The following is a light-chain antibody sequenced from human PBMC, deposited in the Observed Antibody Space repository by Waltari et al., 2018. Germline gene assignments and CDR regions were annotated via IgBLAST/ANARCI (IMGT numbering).Light chain of an antibody. J-gene: IGLJ3*02. Sequence: QLVLTQSPSASASLGASVKLTCTLSSGHSTNIIAWLQQQPEKGPRLLMNVKSDGSHNKGVGIPDRCSGSSSGAERYLTISSLQSEDEADYYCQTGGHGTWVFGGGTRLTVL. CDR3: QTGGHGTWV. CDR2: VKSDGSH. CDR1: SGHSTNI. V-gene: IGLV4-69*01.